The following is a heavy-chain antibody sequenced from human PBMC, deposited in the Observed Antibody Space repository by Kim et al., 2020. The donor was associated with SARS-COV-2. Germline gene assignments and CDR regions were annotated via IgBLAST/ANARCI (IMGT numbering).Heavy chain of an antibody. CDR1: GFTFSSYG. CDR2: ISYDGSNK. Sequence: WGSLRLSCAASGFTFSSYGMHWVRQAPGKGLEWVAVISYDGSNKYYADSMKGRFTISRDNSKNTLYLQMNSLRAEDTAVYYCAKERLGYCSGGTCYSFDYWGQGTLVTVSS. D-gene: IGHD2-15*01. J-gene: IGHJ4*02. V-gene: IGHV3-30*18. CDR3: AKERLGYCSGGTCYSFDY.